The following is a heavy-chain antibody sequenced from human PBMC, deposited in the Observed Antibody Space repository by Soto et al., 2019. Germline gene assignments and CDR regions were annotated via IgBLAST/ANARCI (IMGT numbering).Heavy chain of an antibody. CDR2: ISGSGGSR. D-gene: IGHD5-12*01. V-gene: IGHV3-23*01. J-gene: IGHJ6*02. Sequence: PGGSLGLSCAASGFTFSSYAMSWVRQAPGKGLEWVSAISGSGGSRYYADSGKGRFTISSDNSKNTLYLQMNSLRAEDTAVYYCAKDWYRGYDYQGFYYYYHGMEVWGQGTTVPASS. CDR1: GFTFSSYA. CDR3: AKDWYRGYDYQGFYYYYHGMEV.